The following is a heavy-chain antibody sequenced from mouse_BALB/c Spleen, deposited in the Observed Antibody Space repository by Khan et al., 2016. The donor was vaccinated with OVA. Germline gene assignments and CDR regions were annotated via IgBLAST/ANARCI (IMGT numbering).Heavy chain of an antibody. D-gene: IGHD1-1*01. CDR3: GRGGGGDRFAY. CDR1: GYTFTDFT. Sequence: QVRLQQSGAELVRPGVSVKISCKGSGYTFTDFTMHWVKQSHAKSLEWIGVVNTYYGDATYNQKFKGKATMTVDKSSTTAYMELARLTSEDSAIFCSGRGGGGDRFAYWGQGTLVTVSA. V-gene: IGHV1S137*01. J-gene: IGHJ3*01. CDR2: VNTYYGDA.